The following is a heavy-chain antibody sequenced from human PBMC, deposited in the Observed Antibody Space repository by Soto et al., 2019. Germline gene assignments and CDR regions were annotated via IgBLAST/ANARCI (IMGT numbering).Heavy chain of an antibody. J-gene: IGHJ3*02. Sequence: EASVKVSCKASGYTFTSYGISWVRQAPGQGLEWMGWISAYNGNTNYAQKLQGRVTMTTDTSTSTAYMELRSLRSDDTAVYYCARVRLRYFDWLFKPGDAFDIWGQGTMVTVSS. CDR3: ARVRLRYFDWLFKPGDAFDI. V-gene: IGHV1-18*01. CDR1: GYTFTSYG. CDR2: ISAYNGNT. D-gene: IGHD3-9*01.